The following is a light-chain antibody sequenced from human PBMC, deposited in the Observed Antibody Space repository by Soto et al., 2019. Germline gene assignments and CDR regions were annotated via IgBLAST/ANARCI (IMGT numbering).Light chain of an antibody. CDR1: SSDVGGYDY. V-gene: IGLV2-14*01. J-gene: IGLJ1*01. CDR2: DVT. CDR3: TSYTSSSTYV. Sequence: QSALTQPASVSGSPGQSITVSCTGTSSDVGGYDYVSWYQQHPGNAPKLLISDVTNRPSGVSNRFSGSKSGNTASLTISGLQTEDEADYYCTSYTSSSTYVFGTGTKLTDL.